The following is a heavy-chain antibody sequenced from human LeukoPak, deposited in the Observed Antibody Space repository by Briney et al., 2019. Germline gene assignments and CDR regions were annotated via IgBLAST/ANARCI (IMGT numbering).Heavy chain of an antibody. CDR2: IYYSGST. V-gene: IGHV4-61*05. Sequence: SETLSLTCTVSGGSISSSSYYWGWIRQPPGKGLEWIGYIYYSGSTNYNPSLKSRVTISVDTSKNQFSLKLSSVTAADTAVYYCARGDASKGFGVDYWGQGTLVTVSS. D-gene: IGHD3-10*01. J-gene: IGHJ4*02. CDR3: ARGDASKGFGVDY. CDR1: GGSISSSSYY.